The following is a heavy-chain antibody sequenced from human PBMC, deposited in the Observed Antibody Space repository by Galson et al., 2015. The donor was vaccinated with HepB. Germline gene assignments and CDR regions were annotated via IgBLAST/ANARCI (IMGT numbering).Heavy chain of an antibody. Sequence: SVKVSCKASGYTFTSYAIHWVRQAPGQRLEWMGWINAGNGNTKYSQKFQGRVTITRDTSASTAYMELSSLRSEDTAVYYCARGEDCSGGSCYFYYFDYWGQGTLVTVSS. J-gene: IGHJ4*02. CDR3: ARGEDCSGGSCYFYYFDY. CDR2: INAGNGNT. V-gene: IGHV1-3*01. CDR1: GYTFTSYA. D-gene: IGHD2-15*01.